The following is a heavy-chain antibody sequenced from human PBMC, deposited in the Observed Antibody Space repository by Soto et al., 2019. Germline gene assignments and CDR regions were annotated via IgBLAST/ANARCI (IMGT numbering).Heavy chain of an antibody. Sequence: SETLSLTCTVSGDSISAYYWSWIRQPPGKGLEWIGHIYNSGFTNYNPSLEGRVTISVDTSRNYFSLKVRSVTTADTAVYYCARLERTVTGYYYYYGVDVWGQGTTVTVSS. V-gene: IGHV4-59*01. CDR3: ARLERTVTGYYYYYGVDV. D-gene: IGHD4-17*01. J-gene: IGHJ6*02. CDR2: IYNSGFT. CDR1: GDSISAYY.